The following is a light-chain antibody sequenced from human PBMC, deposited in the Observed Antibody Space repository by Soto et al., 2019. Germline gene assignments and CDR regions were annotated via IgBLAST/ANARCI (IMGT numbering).Light chain of an antibody. CDR1: QSISSR. V-gene: IGKV1-5*03. CDR2: KAS. J-gene: IGKJ1*01. Sequence: DIPMTQSPSTLSASVGDRVTITCRASQSISSRLAWYQQKPGKVPKLLIYKASSLESGVPSRFSGSGSGTEFTLTMSSLEPDDFAAHYGQQYDSYSWTFGRGAKVEI. CDR3: QQYDSYSWT.